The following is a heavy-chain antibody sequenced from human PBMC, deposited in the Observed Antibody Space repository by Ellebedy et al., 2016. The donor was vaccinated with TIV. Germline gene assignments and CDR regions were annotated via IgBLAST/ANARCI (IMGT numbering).Heavy chain of an antibody. CDR3: AKYYCPNGVCYHFDY. Sequence: GESLKISCAASGFTFTNYWMSWVRQAPGKGLEWVATIKQGGSEKYYVDSVKGRFTISRDNAKNSLYLQMNSLRAEDTAVYYCAKYYCPNGVCYHFDYWGRGTLVTVSS. J-gene: IGHJ4*02. V-gene: IGHV3-7*03. CDR1: GFTFTNYW. CDR2: IKQGGSEK. D-gene: IGHD2-8*01.